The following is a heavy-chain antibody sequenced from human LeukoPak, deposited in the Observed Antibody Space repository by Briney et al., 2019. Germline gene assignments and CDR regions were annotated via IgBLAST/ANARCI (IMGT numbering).Heavy chain of an antibody. CDR3: PRSRSAAAAGDYGMDV. D-gene: IGHD6-13*01. J-gene: IGHJ6*02. Sequence: GGSLRLSCAASRFTFSSYSMNGVRQAPGKGLEWVSSISISSGYIYYADSVKGRFTISRDNAKNSLYLQMNSLRAEDTAVYYCPRSRSAAAAGDYGMDVWGQGTTVTVSS. CDR2: ISISSGYI. CDR1: RFTFSSYS. V-gene: IGHV3-21*01.